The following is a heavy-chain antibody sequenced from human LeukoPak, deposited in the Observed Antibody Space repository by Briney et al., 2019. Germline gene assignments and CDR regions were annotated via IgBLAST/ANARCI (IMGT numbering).Heavy chain of an antibody. J-gene: IGHJ4*02. D-gene: IGHD6-19*01. CDR1: GFTFRKAR. V-gene: IGHV3-15*01. CDR3: TTASSGWHQDY. Sequence: GSLRPSRGGFGFTFRKARVRWVRQAPGEGLEWVGRIKSKTEGGTTDYAAPVKGRFTISRDDSKNTLYLQMNSLKTEDTAVYYCTTASSGWHQDYWGQGTLVTVSS. CDR2: IKSKTEGGTT.